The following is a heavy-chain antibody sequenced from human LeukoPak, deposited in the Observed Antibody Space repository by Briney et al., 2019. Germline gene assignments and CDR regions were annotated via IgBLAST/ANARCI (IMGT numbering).Heavy chain of an antibody. CDR1: GFTFSSYW. CDR3: AREAGGSGYSDYYYYMDV. Sequence: GGSPRLSCAASGFTFSSYWISWVRQAPGKGLEWVASIKQDGSEKYSVDSVKGRFTISRDNAKNSLYLQMNSLRAEDTGVYYCAREAGGSGYSDYYYYMDVWGKGTTVTVSS. V-gene: IGHV3-7*01. J-gene: IGHJ6*03. D-gene: IGHD2-15*01. CDR2: IKQDGSEK.